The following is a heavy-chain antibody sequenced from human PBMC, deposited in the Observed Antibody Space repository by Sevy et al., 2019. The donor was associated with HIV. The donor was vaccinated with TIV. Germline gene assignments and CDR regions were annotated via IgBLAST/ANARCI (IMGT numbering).Heavy chain of an antibody. J-gene: IGHJ6*02. CDR1: GFPFNDHA. CDR2: ISWNSRNV. Sequence: GGSLRLSCAASGFPFNDHALLWVRQVPGKGLEWVSGISWNSRNVGYADSVKGRFTISRDNANHFLYLEMNSLIPEDTAFYYCAKDINRGCDGINCYPYYYYFYGLDVWGQGTTVTVSS. D-gene: IGHD2-21*01. CDR3: AKDINRGCDGINCYPYYYYFYGLDV. V-gene: IGHV3-9*01.